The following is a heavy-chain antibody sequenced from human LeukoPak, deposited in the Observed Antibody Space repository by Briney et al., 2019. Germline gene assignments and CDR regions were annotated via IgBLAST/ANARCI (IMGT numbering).Heavy chain of an antibody. J-gene: IGHJ6*03. CDR2: ISAYNGNT. D-gene: IGHD6-13*01. CDR1: GYTFTSYG. V-gene: IGHV1-18*01. CDR3: ARDIAAASTGPYYYYYMDV. Sequence: GASVKVSCKASGYTFTSYGISWVRQAPGQGLEWMGRISAYNGNTNYAQKLQGRVTMTTDTSTSTAYMELRSLRSDDTAVYYCARDIAAASTGPYYYYYMDVWGKGTTVTVSS.